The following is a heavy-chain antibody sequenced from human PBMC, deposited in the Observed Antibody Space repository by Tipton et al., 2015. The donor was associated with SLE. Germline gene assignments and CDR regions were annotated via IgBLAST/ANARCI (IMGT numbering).Heavy chain of an antibody. V-gene: IGHV4-59*11. D-gene: IGHD3-22*01. CDR3: ATYFYDATGYQSVDD. CDR2: VFYSGSS. Sequence: TLSLTCTVSGVSISDHYWTWIRQPPGKGLEWLAYVFYSGSSNFNRAHYNPALMGRVTISVDTSKNQFSLHLTSVTSADTAVYYCATYFYDATGYQSVDDWGQGAMVNVSS. J-gene: IGHJ4*02. CDR1: GVSISDHY.